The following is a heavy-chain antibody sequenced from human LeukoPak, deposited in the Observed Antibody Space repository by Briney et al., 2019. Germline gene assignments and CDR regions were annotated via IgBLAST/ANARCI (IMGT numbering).Heavy chain of an antibody. CDR1: GYTFTGYY. CDR3: ARDLDGGYCSSTSCHGAD. D-gene: IGHD2-2*01. CDR2: INPNSGGT. J-gene: IGHJ4*02. V-gene: IGHV1-2*02. Sequence: GASVKVSCKASGYTFTGYYMHWVRQAPGQGLEWMGWINPNSGGTNYAQKFQGRVTMTRDTSISTAYMELSRLRSDDTVVYYCARDLDGGYCSSTSCHGADWGQGTLVTVSS.